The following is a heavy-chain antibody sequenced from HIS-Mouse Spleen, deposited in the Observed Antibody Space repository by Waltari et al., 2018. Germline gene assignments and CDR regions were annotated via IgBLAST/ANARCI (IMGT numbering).Heavy chain of an antibody. CDR2: IYYSGST. Sequence: QLQLQESGPGLVKPSETLSLTCPVSGGSISSSRYYWGGIRQPPGKGLEWIGSIYYSGSTYYNPSLKSRVTISVDTSKNQFSLKLSSVTAADTAVYYCAREIPYSSSWYDWYFDLWGRGTLVTVSS. D-gene: IGHD6-13*01. J-gene: IGHJ2*01. V-gene: IGHV4-39*07. CDR1: GGSISSSRYY. CDR3: AREIPYSSSWYDWYFDL.